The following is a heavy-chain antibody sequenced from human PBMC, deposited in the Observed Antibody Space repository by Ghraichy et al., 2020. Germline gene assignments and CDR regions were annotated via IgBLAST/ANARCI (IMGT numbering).Heavy chain of an antibody. Sequence: GGSLRLSCTASGFTFSRYSINWVRQAPGKGLEWVSSISSTSSPIFYADSVKGRFTISRDNAANSLFLQMDSLRAEDTAVYYCARGGSVGTKDDTFDIWGQGTMVTVSS. V-gene: IGHV3-21*01. CDR3: ARGGSVGTKDDTFDI. CDR1: GFTFSRYS. J-gene: IGHJ3*02. CDR2: ISSTSSPI. D-gene: IGHD3-16*01.